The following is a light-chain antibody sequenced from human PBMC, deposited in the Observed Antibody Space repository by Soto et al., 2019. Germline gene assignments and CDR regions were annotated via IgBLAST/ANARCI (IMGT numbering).Light chain of an antibody. CDR2: GAS. J-gene: IGKJ1*01. Sequence: EIVLTQSPGTLSLSPGERATLSCRASQSVSSSYLAWYQQKPGQAPRLLIYGASSRATGIPDRFSGSGSGTDFTLTISRLEPEDFAVYYCQQYGSSPGRTFGQETKVDIK. CDR3: QQYGSSPGRT. CDR1: QSVSSSY. V-gene: IGKV3-20*01.